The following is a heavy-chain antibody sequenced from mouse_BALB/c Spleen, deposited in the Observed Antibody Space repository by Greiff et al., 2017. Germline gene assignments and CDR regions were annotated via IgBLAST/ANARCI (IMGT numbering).Heavy chain of an antibody. Sequence: QVQLQQSGAELVRPGVSVKISCKGSGYTFTDYAMHWVKQSHAKSLEWIGVISTYYGDASYNQKFKGKATMTVDKSSSTAYMELARLTSEDSAIYYCAREGVYYYGSSLYYFDYWGQGTTLTVSS. CDR3: AREGVYYYGSSLYYFDY. V-gene: IGHV1S137*01. D-gene: IGHD1-1*01. CDR2: ISTYYGDA. J-gene: IGHJ2*01. CDR1: GYTFTDYA.